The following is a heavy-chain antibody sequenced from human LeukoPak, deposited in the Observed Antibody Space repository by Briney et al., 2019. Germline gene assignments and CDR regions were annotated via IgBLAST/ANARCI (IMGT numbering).Heavy chain of an antibody. CDR3: ARANWVAAAGSARRIFDY. D-gene: IGHD6-13*01. J-gene: IGHJ4*02. CDR1: GFTFSSYG. CDR2: IWYDGSNK. V-gene: IGHV3-33*01. Sequence: GRSLRLSCAASGFTFSSYGMHWVRQAPGKGLEWVAVIWYDGSNKYYADSMKGRFTISRDNSKNTLYLQMNSLRAEDTAVYYCARANWVAAAGSARRIFDYWGQGTLVTVSS.